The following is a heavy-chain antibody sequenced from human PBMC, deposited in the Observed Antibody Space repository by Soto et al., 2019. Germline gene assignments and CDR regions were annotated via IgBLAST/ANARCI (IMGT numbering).Heavy chain of an antibody. J-gene: IGHJ6*03. CDR3: ARGGAEGYDFWSGYYGDYYYMDV. CDR2: TYYRSKWYN. D-gene: IGHD3-3*01. V-gene: IGHV6-1*01. Sequence: QSQTLSLTCAISGDSVSSNSAAWNWIRQSPSRGLEWLGRTYYRSKWYNDYAVSVKSRITINPDTSKNQFSLQLNSVTPEDTAVYYCARGGAEGYDFWSGYYGDYYYMDVWGKGTTVTVSS. CDR1: GDSVSSNSAA.